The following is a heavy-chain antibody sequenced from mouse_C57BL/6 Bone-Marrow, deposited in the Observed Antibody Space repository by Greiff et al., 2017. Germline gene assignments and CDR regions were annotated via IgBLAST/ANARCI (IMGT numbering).Heavy chain of an antibody. D-gene: IGHD1-1*01. Sequence: EVKLQESGGDLVKPGGSLKLSCAASGFTFSSYGMSWVRQTPDKRLEWVATISSGGSYTYYPDSVKGRFTISRDNAKNTLYLQMSSLKSEDTAMYYCARTYYYGLRFAYWGQGTLVTVSA. J-gene: IGHJ3*01. CDR3: ARTYYYGLRFAY. V-gene: IGHV5-6*01. CDR1: GFTFSSYG. CDR2: ISSGGSYT.